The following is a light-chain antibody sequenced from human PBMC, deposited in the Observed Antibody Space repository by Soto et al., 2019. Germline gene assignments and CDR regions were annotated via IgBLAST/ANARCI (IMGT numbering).Light chain of an antibody. CDR3: QKYNKWPQK. Sequence: EIVMTQSPATVPVSPRERVTVSCRASQSVSIDLAWYQQKPGQAPRLLIYGASTRATDIPPSFTGSGSGAEFTLTISSLQSEDIAVYYCQKYNKWPQKFGQGTKVDIK. CDR2: GAS. V-gene: IGKV3-15*01. J-gene: IGKJ1*01. CDR1: QSVSID.